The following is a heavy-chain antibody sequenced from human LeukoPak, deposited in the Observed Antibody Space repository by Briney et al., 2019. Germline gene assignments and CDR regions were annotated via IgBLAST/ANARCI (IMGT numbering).Heavy chain of an antibody. CDR1: GFTFSSYA. V-gene: IGHV3-23*01. D-gene: IGHD5-12*01. CDR3: ARSRGYSGYDSNAFDI. J-gene: IGHJ3*02. Sequence: PGRSLRLSCAASGFTFSSYAMSWVRQAPGKGLEWVSVISGSGGSTYYADSVKGRFTISRVNSKNTLYLQMNSLRAEDTAVYYCARSRGYSGYDSNAFDIWGQGTMVTVSS. CDR2: ISGSGGST.